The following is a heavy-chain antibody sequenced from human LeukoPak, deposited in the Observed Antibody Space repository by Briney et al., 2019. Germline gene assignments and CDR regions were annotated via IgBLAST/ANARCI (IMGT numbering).Heavy chain of an antibody. Sequence: GASVKVSCKASGYIFTNYFIHWVRQAPGQALEWITIISPSDGNRVYGPKFQGRVTVTSDTSTSTVYMELSSLRSEDTAVYYCAREKFGGYFDYWGQGTLVTVSS. CDR2: ISPSDGNR. D-gene: IGHD2-15*01. V-gene: IGHV1-46*01. J-gene: IGHJ4*02. CDR3: AREKFGGYFDY. CDR1: GYIFTNYF.